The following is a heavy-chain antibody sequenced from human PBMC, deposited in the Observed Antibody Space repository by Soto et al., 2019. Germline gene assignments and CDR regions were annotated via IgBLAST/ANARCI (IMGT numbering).Heavy chain of an antibody. V-gene: IGHV1-2*04. CDR2: INPNSGGT. CDR3: ARGSGFWSGPTNWFDP. J-gene: IGHJ5*02. Sequence: ASVKVSCKASGYTFTSYDINWVRQAPGQGLEWMGWINPNSGGTNYAQKFQGWVTMTRDTSISTAYMELSRLRSDDTAVYYCARGSGFWSGPTNWFDPWGQGTLVTVSS. CDR1: GYTFTSYD. D-gene: IGHD3-3*01.